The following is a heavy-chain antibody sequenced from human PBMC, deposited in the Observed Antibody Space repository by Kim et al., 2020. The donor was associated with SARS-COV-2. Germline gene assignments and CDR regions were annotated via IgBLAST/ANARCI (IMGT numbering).Heavy chain of an antibody. CDR3: ARPVVVYSGGRESWFDP. D-gene: IGHD2-15*01. CDR2: IIPILGIA. Sequence: SVKVSCKASGGTFSSYALSWVRQAPGQGLEWMGRIIPILGIANYAQKFQGRVTITADKSTSTAYMELSSLRSEDTAVYYCARPVVVYSGGRESWFDPWGQGTLVTVSS. V-gene: IGHV1-69*04. CDR1: GGTFSSYA. J-gene: IGHJ5*02.